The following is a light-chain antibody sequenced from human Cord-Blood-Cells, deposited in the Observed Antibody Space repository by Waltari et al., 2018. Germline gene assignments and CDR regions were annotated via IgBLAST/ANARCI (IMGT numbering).Light chain of an antibody. CDR1: QSVSSY. Sequence: EIVLTQSPATLSLSPGGRATLSCRASQSVSSYLAWYQQKPDQAPRLLIYDASNRATDIPARFSGSGSGTDFTLTISSLEPEAFAVYYCQRHSNCPPALTFGGGTKVEIK. CDR2: DAS. CDR3: QRHSNCPPALT. J-gene: IGKJ4*01. V-gene: IGKV3-11*01.